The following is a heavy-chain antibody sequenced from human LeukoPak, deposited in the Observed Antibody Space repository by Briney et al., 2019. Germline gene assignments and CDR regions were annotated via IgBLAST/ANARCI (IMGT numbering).Heavy chain of an antibody. CDR3: ARGGDYSNYYVEY. V-gene: IGHV1-2*02. CDR2: INPNSGGT. D-gene: IGHD4-11*01. Sequence: ASVKVSCKASGYTFTGYYMHWVRQAPGQGLEWMGWINPNSGGTNYAQKLQGRVTMTRDTSTSTAYMELSRLRSDDTAVYYCARGGDYSNYYVEYWGQGTLVTVSS. CDR1: GYTFTGYY. J-gene: IGHJ4*02.